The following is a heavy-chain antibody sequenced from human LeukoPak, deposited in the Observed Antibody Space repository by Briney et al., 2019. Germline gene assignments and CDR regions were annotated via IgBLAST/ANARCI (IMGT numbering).Heavy chain of an antibody. CDR3: ARGVTGGWYGDFQH. CDR2: IYYSGGT. J-gene: IGHJ1*01. D-gene: IGHD6-19*01. CDR1: GGSINTYF. Sequence: SETLSLTCTVSGGSINTYFWSWIRQPPGQGLEWIGYIYYSGGTNYNPSLKSRVTISVDTSKNQFSLKLSSVTAADTAVYYCARGVTGGWYGDFQHWGQGTLVTVSS. V-gene: IGHV4-59*01.